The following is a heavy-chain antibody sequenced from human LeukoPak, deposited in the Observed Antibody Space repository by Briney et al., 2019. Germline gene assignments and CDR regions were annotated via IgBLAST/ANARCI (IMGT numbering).Heavy chain of an antibody. V-gene: IGHV3-30*03. J-gene: IGHJ4*02. CDR3: ARDRYSSGWAFDY. CDR1: GFTFSRHG. D-gene: IGHD6-19*01. Sequence: PGGSLRLSCAPSGFTFSRHGMHWVRQAPGKGLEWVAIISNDGSRKYYAHSVEGRFTISRDNSKNTLYLQMDSLRAEDTAVYYCARDRYSSGWAFDYWGQGTLVTVSS. CDR2: ISNDGSRK.